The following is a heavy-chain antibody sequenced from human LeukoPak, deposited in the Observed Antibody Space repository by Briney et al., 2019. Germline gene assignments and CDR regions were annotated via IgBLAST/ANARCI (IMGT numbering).Heavy chain of an antibody. V-gene: IGHV3-7*01. Sequence: GGSLRLSCAASGFTFSSYWMSWVRQAPGKGLEWVANIKQDGSEKYYVDSVKGRLTISRDNAKNSLYLQMNSLRAEDTAVYYCAREPYYDFWSGYYRAFDYWGQGTLVTVSS. CDR2: IKQDGSEK. CDR1: GFTFSSYW. D-gene: IGHD3-3*01. CDR3: AREPYYDFWSGYYRAFDY. J-gene: IGHJ4*02.